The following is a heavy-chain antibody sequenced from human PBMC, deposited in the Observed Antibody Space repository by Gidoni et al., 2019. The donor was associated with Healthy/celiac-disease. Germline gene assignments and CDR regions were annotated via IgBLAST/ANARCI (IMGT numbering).Heavy chain of an antibody. D-gene: IGHD3-22*01. Sequence: QVQLQESGPGLVKPSETLSLTCTVSGGSISSYYWSWIRQPPGKGLEWIGYIYYSGSTNYNPSLKSRVTISVDTSKNQFSLNLRSVTAADTAVYYCAGADSSGYYYWFDPWGQGTLVTVSS. CDR2: IYYSGST. CDR1: GGSISSYY. J-gene: IGHJ5*02. V-gene: IGHV4-59*01. CDR3: AGADSSGYYYWFDP.